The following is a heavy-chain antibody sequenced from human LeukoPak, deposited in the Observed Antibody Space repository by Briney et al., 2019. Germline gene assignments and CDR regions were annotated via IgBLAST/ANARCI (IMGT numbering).Heavy chain of an antibody. CDR1: GFTFSSYS. D-gene: IGHD6-6*01. J-gene: IGHJ4*02. CDR3: ARPGSSVIDY. Sequence: GGSLRLSCAASGFTFSSYSMNWVRQAPGKGLEWVSSISSSSSYIYYADSVKGRFTISRDNAKNSLYLQMNSLRAEDTAVYCCARPGSSVIDYWGQGTLVTVSS. V-gene: IGHV3-21*01. CDR2: ISSSSSYI.